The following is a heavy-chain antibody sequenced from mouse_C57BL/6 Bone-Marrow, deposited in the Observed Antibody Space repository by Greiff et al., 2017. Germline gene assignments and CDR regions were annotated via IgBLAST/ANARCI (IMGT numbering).Heavy chain of an antibody. V-gene: IGHV1-80*01. Sequence: VKLMESGAELVKPGASVKISCKASGYAFSSYWMNWVKQRPGKGLEWIGQIYPGDGDTNYKGKFKGKATLHADKSYSTAYMQLSSLTSEDSAFYFCARGDYYGSSRDPYDAMDYWGQGTSVTVSS. J-gene: IGHJ4*01. CDR1: GYAFSSYW. D-gene: IGHD1-1*01. CDR2: IYPGDGDT. CDR3: ARGDYYGSSRDPYDAMDY.